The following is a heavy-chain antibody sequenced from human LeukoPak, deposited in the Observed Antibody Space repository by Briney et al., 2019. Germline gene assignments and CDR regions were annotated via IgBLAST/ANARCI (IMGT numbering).Heavy chain of an antibody. CDR1: GFTFSSYG. Sequence: GGSLRLSCAASGFTFSSYGMHWVSQAPGKGLEWVVVISYDGSNKYYADSVKGRLTISRDNSKNTLYQQMNSLRAEDTAVYYCAKVYNYDILTGPLDYWGQGTLVTVSS. V-gene: IGHV3-30*18. D-gene: IGHD3-9*01. J-gene: IGHJ4*02. CDR3: AKVYNYDILTGPLDY. CDR2: ISYDGSNK.